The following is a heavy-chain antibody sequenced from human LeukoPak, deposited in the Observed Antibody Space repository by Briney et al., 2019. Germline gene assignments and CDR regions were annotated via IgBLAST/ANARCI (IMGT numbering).Heavy chain of an antibody. Sequence: GGSLGLSCAVSGLTVSSNYMSWVRQAPGKGREWVSVIYSGGTTYYADSVKGRFTISRDNSKNTLYLQMNSLRAEDTAVYYCARAPNRAYYMDVWGKGTTVTVSS. J-gene: IGHJ6*03. CDR3: ARAPNRAYYMDV. D-gene: IGHD7-27*01. CDR1: GLTVSSNY. CDR2: IYSGGTT. V-gene: IGHV3-53*01.